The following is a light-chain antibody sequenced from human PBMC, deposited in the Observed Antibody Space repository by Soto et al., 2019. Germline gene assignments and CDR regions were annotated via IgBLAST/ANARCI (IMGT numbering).Light chain of an antibody. CDR2: DVN. CDR3: SSYAGSNNWV. CDR1: STDVGNYNY. J-gene: IGLJ3*02. V-gene: IGLV2-8*01. Sequence: QSVLTQPPSASGSPGQSLTISCTGTSTDVGNYNYVSWYQQHPGKAPKLMISDVNRRPSGVPDRFSGSKSGNTASLTVSGLQAEDEADYDCSSYAGSNNWVFGGGTKVTVL.